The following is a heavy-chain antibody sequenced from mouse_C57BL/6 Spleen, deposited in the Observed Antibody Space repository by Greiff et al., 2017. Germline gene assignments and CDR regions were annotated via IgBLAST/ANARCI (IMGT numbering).Heavy chain of an antibody. Sequence: EVQLQQSGPELVKPGASVKIPCKASGYTFTDYNMDWVKQSHGKSLEWIGDINPNNGGTIYNQKFKGKATLTVDKSSSTAYMELRSLTSEDTAGYYCARRGLNYYAMDYWGQGTSVTVSS. CDR3: ARRGLNYYAMDY. V-gene: IGHV1-18*01. J-gene: IGHJ4*01. CDR1: GYTFTDYN. CDR2: INPNNGGT. D-gene: IGHD3-3*01.